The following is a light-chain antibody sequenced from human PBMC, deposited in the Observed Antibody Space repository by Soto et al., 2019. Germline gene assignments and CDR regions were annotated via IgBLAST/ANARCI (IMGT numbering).Light chain of an antibody. Sequence: EIVLTQSPGNLSLSPGERATLSCRASQSVSSSYLGWYQQKPGQAPRLLISGTSSRATDIPDRFSGSGSGADFTLTISRLEPEDFSVYYCQHYCSSPTWTFGQGTKVEFK. CDR3: QHYCSSPTWT. CDR1: QSVSSSY. V-gene: IGKV3-20*01. J-gene: IGKJ1*01. CDR2: GTS.